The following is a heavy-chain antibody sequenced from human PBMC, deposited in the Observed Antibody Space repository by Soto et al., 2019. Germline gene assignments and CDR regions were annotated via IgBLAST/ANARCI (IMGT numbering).Heavy chain of an antibody. D-gene: IGHD1-26*01. CDR1: GGSISSSSYY. CDR3: ARHRIVGATMHFDY. CDR2: IYYSGST. J-gene: IGHJ4*02. Sequence: QLQLQESGPGLVKPSETLSLTCTVSGGSISSSSYYWGWIRQPPGTGLVWIGRIYYSGSTYYNPSLKSRVTITVDTSKNHFSLKLISVTAADTAVYYCARHRIVGATMHFDYRGQGTLVPVSS. V-gene: IGHV4-39*01.